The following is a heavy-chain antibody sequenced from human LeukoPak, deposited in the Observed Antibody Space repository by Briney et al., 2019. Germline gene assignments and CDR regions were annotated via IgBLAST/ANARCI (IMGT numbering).Heavy chain of an antibody. J-gene: IGHJ5*02. CDR2: INPNSGGT. V-gene: IGHV1-2*02. CDR1: GYTFTGYY. D-gene: IGHD3-10*01. CDR3: ARDRVVRGVISSWFDP. Sequence: ASVKVSCKASGYTFTGYYMHWVRQAPGQGLEWMGWINPNSGGTNYAQKFQGRVTMTRDTSISTAYMELSRLRSDDTAVYYRARDRVVRGVISSWFDPWGQGTLVTVSS.